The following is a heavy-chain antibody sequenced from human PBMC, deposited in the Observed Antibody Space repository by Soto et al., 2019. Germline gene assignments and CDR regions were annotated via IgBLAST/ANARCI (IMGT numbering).Heavy chain of an antibody. D-gene: IGHD2-15*01. CDR2: ISYDGSYK. V-gene: IGHV3-30*03. Sequence: QVQLVESGGGVVQPGRSLRLSCGASGFTFSSYGMHWVRQAPGKGLEWVAGISYDGSYKSYVDSVKGRCTISRDNSKNTLYVQMNSLRAEDTAVYYCATGQYCSGGSCYLNPSEYWGQGTLVTVSS. CDR1: GFTFSSYG. CDR3: ATGQYCSGGSCYLNPSEY. J-gene: IGHJ4*02.